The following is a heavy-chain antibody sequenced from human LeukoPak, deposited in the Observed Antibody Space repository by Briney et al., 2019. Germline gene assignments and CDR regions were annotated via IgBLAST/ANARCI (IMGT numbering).Heavy chain of an antibody. Sequence: GGSLSLSCAASELPFSSYAMRCVRQAPGRAVEWVSDIRGSSGSTYYADSVKGPFTISRDNSKNTLYLQMNSLRAEDTAVYYCAKERARFWSGYYLWGQGSLVTVSS. V-gene: IGHV3-23*01. D-gene: IGHD3-3*01. J-gene: IGHJ4*02. CDR1: ELPFSSYA. CDR2: IRGSSGST. CDR3: AKERARFWSGYYL.